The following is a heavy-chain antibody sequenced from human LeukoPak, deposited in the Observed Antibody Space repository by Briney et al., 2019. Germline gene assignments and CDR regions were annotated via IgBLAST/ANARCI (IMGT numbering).Heavy chain of an antibody. CDR1: GYTFTIYD. D-gene: IGHD3-22*01. CDR3: ARGHYYDSSGYYNY. Sequence: ASVKVSCKASGYTFTIYDINWVRQATGQGLEWMGWMNPNSGNTGYAQKFQGRVTMTRNTSISTAYMELSSLRSEDTAVYYCARGHYYDSSGYYNYWGQGTLVTVSS. J-gene: IGHJ4*02. CDR2: MNPNSGNT. V-gene: IGHV1-8*01.